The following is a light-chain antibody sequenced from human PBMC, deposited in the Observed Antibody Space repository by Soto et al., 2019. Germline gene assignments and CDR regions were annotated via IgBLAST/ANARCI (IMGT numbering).Light chain of an antibody. CDR3: QQDGSSPPT. CDR1: QSVSKNY. Sequence: EIVLTQSPGTLSLSLGERGTLSCRASQSVSKNYVAWYQQQPCQTPRLLINGASSRATGIPDRFIGSGSGICFTLIISGLEPEDFAVYYYQQDGSSPPTFGGVTKVAIK. CDR2: GAS. J-gene: IGKJ4*01. V-gene: IGKV3-20*01.